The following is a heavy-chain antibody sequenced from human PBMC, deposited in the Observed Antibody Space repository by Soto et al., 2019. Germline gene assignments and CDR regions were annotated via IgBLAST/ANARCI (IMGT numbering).Heavy chain of an antibody. J-gene: IGHJ6*02. CDR2: IYYSGST. CDR1: GCSIISYY. CDR3: ARVPDV. Sequence: SETLSLTCTVSGCSIISYYWRWIRQPPGKGLEWIGYIYYSGSTYYNPSLKSRVTISVDRSKNQFSLKLSSVTAADTAVYYCARVPDVWGQGTTVTVS. V-gene: IGHV4-59*12.